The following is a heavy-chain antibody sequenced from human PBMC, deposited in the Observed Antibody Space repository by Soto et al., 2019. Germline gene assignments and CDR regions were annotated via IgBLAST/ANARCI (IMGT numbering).Heavy chain of an antibody. J-gene: IGHJ6*02. D-gene: IGHD1-26*01. CDR3: ARGLYSGSYYYYYGMDV. CDR2: IYHSGST. Sequence: SETLSLTCAVSGGSISSSNWWSWVRQPPGKGLEWIGEIYHSGSTNYNPSLKSRVTISVDKSKNQFSLKLSSVTAADTAVYYCARGLYSGSYYYYYGMDVWGQGTTVTVSS. V-gene: IGHV4-4*02. CDR1: GGSISSSNW.